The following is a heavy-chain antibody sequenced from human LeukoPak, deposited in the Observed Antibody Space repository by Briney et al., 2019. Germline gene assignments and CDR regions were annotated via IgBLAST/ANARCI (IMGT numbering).Heavy chain of an antibody. CDR1: GYTFTGYY. V-gene: IGHV1-2*02. CDR3: ARSLRGSSGYSGAFDI. J-gene: IGHJ3*02. CDR2: INPNSGGT. Sequence: ASVKVSCKASGYTFTGYYMHWVRQAPGQGLEWMGWINPNSGGTNYAQKFQGRVTMTRDTSISTAYMELSRLRSDDTAVYYCARSLRGSSGYSGAFDIWGQGTMVTVSS. D-gene: IGHD6-19*01.